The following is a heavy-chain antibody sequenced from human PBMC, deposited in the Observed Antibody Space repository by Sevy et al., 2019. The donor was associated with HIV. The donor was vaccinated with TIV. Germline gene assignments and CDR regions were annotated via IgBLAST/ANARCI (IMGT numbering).Heavy chain of an antibody. J-gene: IGHJ4*02. V-gene: IGHV3-7*01. D-gene: IGHD3-22*01. CDR1: GFTFSDYW. CDR2: IKQDGSEK. Sequence: GGSLRLSCAASGFTFSDYWMNWVRQAPGKGREGVANIKQDGSEKYYVDSVKGPFTISRDNAKNSLYLQMNSLRVEDTAVYFCAKLGFYYDSSAYDYFDYWGQGTLVTVSS. CDR3: AKLGFYYDSSAYDYFDY.